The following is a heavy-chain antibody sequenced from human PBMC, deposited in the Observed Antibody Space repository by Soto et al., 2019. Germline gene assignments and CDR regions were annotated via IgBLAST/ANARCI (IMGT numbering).Heavy chain of an antibody. V-gene: IGHV3-48*01. Sequence: PGGSLRLSCAASGFTFSSYSMNWVRQAPGKGLEWVSYISSSSSTIYYADSVKGRFTISRDNAKNSLYLQMNSLRAEDTAVYYCARDGIDYGEAGDAFDIWGQGTMVTVSS. J-gene: IGHJ3*02. CDR1: GFTFSSYS. CDR3: ARDGIDYGEAGDAFDI. D-gene: IGHD4-17*01. CDR2: ISSSSSTI.